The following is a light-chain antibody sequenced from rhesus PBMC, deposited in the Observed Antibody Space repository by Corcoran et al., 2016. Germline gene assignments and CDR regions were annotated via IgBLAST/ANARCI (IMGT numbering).Light chain of an antibody. CDR2: GNN. CDR1: RHKTFY. J-gene: IGLJ6*01. CDR3: NILDSSGTHV. Sequence: SSGLTQEPALYVALGHTVRMTSQGDRHKTFYASWSQQKPGQVPVLVVYGNNYRPSGFPERFSVSWSGNTGSLTITAAQMEDEAYYYCNILDSSGTHVCGSGTKLTDL. V-gene: IGLV3-43*01.